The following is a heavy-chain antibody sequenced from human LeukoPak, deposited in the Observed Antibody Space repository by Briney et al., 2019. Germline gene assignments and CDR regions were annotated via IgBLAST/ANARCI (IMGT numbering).Heavy chain of an antibody. J-gene: IGHJ4*02. CDR3: ARSGFYSSSWRNDY. CDR1: GFTFSSYG. D-gene: IGHD6-13*01. CDR2: IWYDGSNK. Sequence: GGSLRLSCAASGFTFSSYGMHWVRQAPGKGLEWVAVIWYDGSNKYYADSVKGRFTISRDNSKNTLYLQMNSLRAEDTAVYYCARSGFYSSSWRNDYWGQGTLVTVSS. V-gene: IGHV3-33*01.